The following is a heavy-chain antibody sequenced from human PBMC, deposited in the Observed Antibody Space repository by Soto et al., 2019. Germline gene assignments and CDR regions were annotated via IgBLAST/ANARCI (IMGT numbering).Heavy chain of an antibody. CDR3: ASSAFNP. V-gene: IGHV3-30*03. D-gene: IGHD3-10*01. Sequence: PGGSLRLSCAASGFTFSNYGMHWVRQAPGKGLEWVAIISYDGSVKYFGDSVKGRFTISRDDSQNTLYLQMNSLRAEDTAVYYCASSAFNPWGQGTLVTVSS. CDR2: ISYDGSVK. J-gene: IGHJ5*02. CDR1: GFTFSNYG.